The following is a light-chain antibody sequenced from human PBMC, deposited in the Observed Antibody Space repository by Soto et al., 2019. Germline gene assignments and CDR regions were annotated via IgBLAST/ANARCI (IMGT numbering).Light chain of an antibody. CDR1: SSDVGGYNY. J-gene: IGLJ2*01. Sequence: QSALTQPPFASGSPGQSVTISCTGTSSDVGGYNYVSWYQQYPGKVPKLMIYEVSKRPSGVPDRFSGSKSDNTASLTVSGLQAEDEADYYCSSYAGSNNNVVFGGGTKLTVL. CDR3: SSYAGSNNNVV. V-gene: IGLV2-8*01. CDR2: EVS.